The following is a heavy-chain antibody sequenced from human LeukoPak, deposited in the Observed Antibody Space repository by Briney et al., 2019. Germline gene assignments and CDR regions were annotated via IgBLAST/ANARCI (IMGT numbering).Heavy chain of an antibody. V-gene: IGHV1-69*05. CDR3: ARNGLRFLEHAFDI. D-gene: IGHD3-3*01. CDR1: GGTFSSYA. J-gene: IGHJ3*02. CDR2: IIPIFGTA. Sequence: ASVKVSCKASGGTFSSYAISWVRQAPGQGLEWMGGIIPIFGTANYAQRFQGRVTITTDESTSTAYMELSSLRSEDTAVYYCARNGLRFLEHAFDIWGQGTMVTVSS.